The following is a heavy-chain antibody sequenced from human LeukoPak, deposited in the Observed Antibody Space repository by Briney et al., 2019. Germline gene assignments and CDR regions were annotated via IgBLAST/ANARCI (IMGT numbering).Heavy chain of an antibody. CDR1: GFTFSSYG. V-gene: IGHV3-30*02. D-gene: IGHD2-15*01. CDR2: IRYDGSNK. J-gene: IGHJ5*02. CDR3: ARQGVVVAVHQKNWFDP. Sequence: GGSLRLSCAASGFTFSSYGMHWVRQAPGKGLEWVAFIRYDGSNKYYADSVKGRFTISRDNSKNTLYLQMNSLRAEDTAVYYCARQGVVVAVHQKNWFDPWGQGTLVTVSS.